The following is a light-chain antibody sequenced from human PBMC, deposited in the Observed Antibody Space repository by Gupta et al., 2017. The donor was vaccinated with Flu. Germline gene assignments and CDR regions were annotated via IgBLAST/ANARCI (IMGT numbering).Light chain of an antibody. V-gene: IGLV1-44*01. CDR2: NSD. CDR1: DSSIGSSV. Sequence: VTISSSNNDSSIGSSVVNWYQQLPGAAPPLLLFNSDQRASGVPDRVSGSRSGTSASLAVSGLQSADEAFYFCAIWDDSLHRLVFGGGTRLTVL. J-gene: IGLJ2*01. CDR3: AIWDDSLHRLV.